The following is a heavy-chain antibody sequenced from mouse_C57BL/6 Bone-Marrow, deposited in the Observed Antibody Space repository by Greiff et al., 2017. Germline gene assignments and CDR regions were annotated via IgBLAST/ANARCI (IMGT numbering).Heavy chain of an antibody. V-gene: IGHV1-19*01. J-gene: IGHJ2*01. Sequence: EVQLQESGPVLVKPGASVKMSCKASGYTFTDYYMNWVKQSHGKSLEWIGVINPYNGGTSYNQKFKGKATLTVDKSSSTAYMELNSLTSEDSAVYYCAREGYHAYYVDYWGQGTTLTVSS. CDR3: AREGYHAYYVDY. D-gene: IGHD2-2*01. CDR1: GYTFTDYY. CDR2: INPYNGGT.